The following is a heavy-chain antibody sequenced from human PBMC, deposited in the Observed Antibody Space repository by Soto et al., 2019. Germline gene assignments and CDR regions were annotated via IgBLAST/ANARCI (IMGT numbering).Heavy chain of an antibody. CDR3: ARQYYDSSGGRRLGASTNWFDP. CDR1: GGSISSGGYY. CDR2: IYYSGST. Sequence: SETLSLTCTVSGGSISSGGYYWSWIRQHPGKGLEWIGYIYYSGSTYYNPSLKSRVTISVDTSKNQFSLKLSSVTAADTAVYYCARQYYDSSGGRRLGASTNWFDPWGQGTLVTVSS. V-gene: IGHV4-31*03. D-gene: IGHD3-22*01. J-gene: IGHJ5*02.